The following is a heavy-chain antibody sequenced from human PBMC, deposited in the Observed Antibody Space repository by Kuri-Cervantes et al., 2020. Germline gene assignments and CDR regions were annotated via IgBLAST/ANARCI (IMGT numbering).Heavy chain of an antibody. J-gene: IGHJ5*02. Sequence: GGSLRLSCAASGFTVSSNYMSWVRQAPGKGLEWVSVIYSGGSTYYADSVKGRFTISRDNSKNTLYLQMNSLRAEDTAVYYCAKVGPMVRGIAFDPWGQGTLVTVSS. CDR2: IYSGGST. D-gene: IGHD3-10*01. CDR1: GFTVSSNY. V-gene: IGHV3-53*01. CDR3: AKVGPMVRGIAFDP.